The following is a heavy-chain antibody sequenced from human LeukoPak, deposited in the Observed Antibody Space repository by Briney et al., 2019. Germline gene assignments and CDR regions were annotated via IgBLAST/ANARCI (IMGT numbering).Heavy chain of an antibody. CDR2: IYSSGST. CDR1: GGSLSSGSDY. CDR3: ASTYSSWYYYYMDV. D-gene: IGHD2-21*01. Sequence: SQTLSLTCTVSGGSLSSGSDYWSWIRQPAGTELEWIGHIYSSGSTNYNPSLKSRVTISVDTSKNQFSLKLSSVTAADTAVYYCASTYSSWYYYYMDVWGKGTTVTVSS. V-gene: IGHV4-61*09. J-gene: IGHJ6*03.